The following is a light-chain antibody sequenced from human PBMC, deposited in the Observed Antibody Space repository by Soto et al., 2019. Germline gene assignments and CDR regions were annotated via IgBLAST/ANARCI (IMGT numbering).Light chain of an antibody. CDR1: QSVSSSY. CDR3: QQYGSSLRT. J-gene: IGKJ1*01. CDR2: GAS. Sequence: EIVLTPSPGTLSLSPGERATLSCRASQSVSSSYLAWYQQKPGQAPRLLIYGASSRATGIPDRFSGSGSGTDFTLTISRLEPEDFAVYYCQQYGSSLRTFGPGTKVEIK. V-gene: IGKV3-20*01.